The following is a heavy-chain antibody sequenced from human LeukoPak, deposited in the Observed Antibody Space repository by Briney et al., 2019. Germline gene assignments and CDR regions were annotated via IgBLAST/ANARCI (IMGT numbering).Heavy chain of an antibody. D-gene: IGHD1-20*01. V-gene: IGHV3-21*01. Sequence: GGSLRLSCAASGFTFSSYSMNWVRQAPGKGLEWVSSISSSSSYIYYADSVKGRFTISRDNAKNSLYLQMNSLRAEDTAVYYCARDLDIGYNWNDVHAGSIWFDPWGQGTLVTVSS. CDR1: GFTFSSYS. CDR2: ISSSSSYI. J-gene: IGHJ5*02. CDR3: ARDLDIGYNWNDVHAGSIWFDP.